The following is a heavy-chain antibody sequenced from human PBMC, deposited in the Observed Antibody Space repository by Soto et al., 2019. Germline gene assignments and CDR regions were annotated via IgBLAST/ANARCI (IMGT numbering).Heavy chain of an antibody. CDR3: ARRHSHEFYDRSIYVP. D-gene: IGHD3-22*01. V-gene: IGHV4-59*08. J-gene: IGHJ4*02. CDR1: GGSISGYY. Sequence: SSETLSLTCTVSGGSISGYYWSWIRQPPEKGLEWIGYIYYSGNTNYNPSLRSRVTISVDTSKNQLFLKLSSVTAADTAMYYCARRHSHEFYDRSIYVPWGQGAQVTVS. CDR2: IYYSGNT.